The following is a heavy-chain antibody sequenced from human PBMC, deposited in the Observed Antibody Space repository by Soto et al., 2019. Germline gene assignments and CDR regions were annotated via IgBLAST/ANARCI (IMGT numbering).Heavy chain of an antibody. Sequence: QVQLVQSGAEVKKPGSSVKVSCKSSGGTFGSYAISWVRQAPGQGLEWMGGVIPIFGTPHYAQKFHGRVTITADIPTSTAYLALSSLKSADTAVYYCAKMRWTISRQDEDAIWGQGTLVTVSS. CDR1: GGTFGSYA. D-gene: IGHD2-15*01. CDR2: VIPIFGTP. CDR3: AKMRWTISRQDEDAI. V-gene: IGHV1-69*06. J-gene: IGHJ4*02.